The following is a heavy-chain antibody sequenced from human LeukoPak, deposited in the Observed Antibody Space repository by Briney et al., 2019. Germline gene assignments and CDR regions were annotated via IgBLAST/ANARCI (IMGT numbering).Heavy chain of an antibody. J-gene: IGHJ3*02. Sequence: GESLKISCKGSGYSFTSYWIGWVRQMPGKGLEWMGIIYPGDSDTRYSPSFQGQVTISADKSISTAYLQWSSLKASDTAMYYCARSGDPQLDADAFDIWGQGTMVTVSS. CDR1: GYSFTSYW. V-gene: IGHV5-51*01. CDR2: IYPGDSDT. CDR3: ARSGDPQLDADAFDI. D-gene: IGHD7-27*01.